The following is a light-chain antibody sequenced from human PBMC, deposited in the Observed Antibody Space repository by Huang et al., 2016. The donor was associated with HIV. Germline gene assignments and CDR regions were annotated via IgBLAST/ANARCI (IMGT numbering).Light chain of an antibody. Sequence: EIVMTQSPATLSASPGERATLPCRASQSVSSNLAWYQQKPGQAPRLLIYGASTRATGIPARFSGSGSGTEFTLTISSLQSEDFAVYYCQQNNNWPPLFTFGPGTKVDIK. CDR3: QQNNNWPPLFT. CDR2: GAS. CDR1: QSVSSN. J-gene: IGKJ3*01. V-gene: IGKV3-15*01.